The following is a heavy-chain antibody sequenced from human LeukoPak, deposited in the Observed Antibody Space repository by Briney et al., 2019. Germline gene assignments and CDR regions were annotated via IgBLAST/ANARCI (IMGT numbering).Heavy chain of an antibody. J-gene: IGHJ4*02. CDR2: ISSSSSYI. V-gene: IGHV3-21*04. D-gene: IGHD1-26*01. CDR3: ASGTKWELLLNY. Sequence: GGSLRLSCAASGFTFSSYSMNWVRQAPGKGLEWVSSISSSSSYIYYADSVKGRFTISRDNAKNTLFLQMNSLKVEDTAVYYCASGTKWELLLNYWGQGTLVTVSS. CDR1: GFTFSSYS.